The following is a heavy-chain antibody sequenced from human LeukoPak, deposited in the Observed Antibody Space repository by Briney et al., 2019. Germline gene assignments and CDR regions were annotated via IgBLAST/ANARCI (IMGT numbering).Heavy chain of an antibody. CDR3: ARRDTVTTDALFDY. V-gene: IGHV4-39*01. D-gene: IGHD4-17*01. J-gene: IGHJ4*02. Sequence: SETLSLTCTVSGGSISSSSYYWGWIRQPPGKGLEWIGSIYYSGSTYYNPSLKSRVTISVDTPKNQFSLKLSSVTAADTAVYYCARRDTVTTDALFDYWGQGTLVTVSS. CDR2: IYYSGST. CDR1: GGSISSSSYY.